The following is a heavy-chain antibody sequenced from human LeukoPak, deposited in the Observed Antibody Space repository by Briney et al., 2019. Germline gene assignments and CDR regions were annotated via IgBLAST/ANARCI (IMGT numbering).Heavy chain of an antibody. Sequence: GGSLRLSCATSGFTFTTFWMHWVRQAPGKGLVWVSRINHDGSSTSYADSVKGRFTISRDNAKNTVHLQMNSLRAEDTAVYYCARDKLVGATLVYNWFDPWGQGTLVTVSS. J-gene: IGHJ5*02. CDR3: ARDKLVGATLVYNWFDP. CDR1: GFTFTTFW. V-gene: IGHV3-74*01. CDR2: INHDGSST. D-gene: IGHD1-26*01.